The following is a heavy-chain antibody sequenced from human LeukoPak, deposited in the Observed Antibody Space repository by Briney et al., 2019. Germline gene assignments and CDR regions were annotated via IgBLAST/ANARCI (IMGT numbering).Heavy chain of an antibody. D-gene: IGHD2-2*01. CDR2: INHSGST. Sequence: SETLSLTCAVYGGSFSGYYWSWIRQPPGKGLEWIGEINHSGSTIYNPSLKSRVTISVDTSKNQFSLKLSSVTAADTAVYYCARDDDCSSTSCYYYGMDVWGQGTTVTVSS. CDR3: ARDDDCSSTSCYYYGMDV. J-gene: IGHJ6*02. V-gene: IGHV4-34*01. CDR1: GGSFSGYY.